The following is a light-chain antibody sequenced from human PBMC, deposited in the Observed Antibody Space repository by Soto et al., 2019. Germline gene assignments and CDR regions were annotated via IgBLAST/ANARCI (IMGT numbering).Light chain of an antibody. CDR3: LQSNSFPHT. CDR1: QYISSW. CDR2: AAS. V-gene: IGKV1-12*01. Sequence: DIQMTQSPSSVSASVGDRVTITCRASQYISSWLAWYQQKPGKAPQLLIYAASSLQSGVPSRFSGSGSGTDFTLTISSLQPEDFATYYCLQSNSFPHTFGQGTKPEIK. J-gene: IGKJ2*01.